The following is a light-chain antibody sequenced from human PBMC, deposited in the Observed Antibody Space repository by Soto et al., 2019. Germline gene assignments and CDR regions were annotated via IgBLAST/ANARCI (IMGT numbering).Light chain of an antibody. V-gene: IGKV1-5*03. Sequence: ITHAPSTLSASVGDRVTITCRASQSISSWLAWYQQKPGKAPKLLIYDASSLESGVPSRSSGSGSGTEFTLTVSSLQPDDFATYYCQQYNSYSCTFGQGTKVEI. CDR3: QQYNSYSCT. CDR2: DAS. CDR1: QSISSW. J-gene: IGKJ1*01.